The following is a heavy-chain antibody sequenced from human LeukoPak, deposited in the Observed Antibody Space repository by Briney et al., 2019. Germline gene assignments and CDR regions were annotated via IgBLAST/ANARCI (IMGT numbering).Heavy chain of an antibody. D-gene: IGHD3-3*01. CDR2: INAGNGNT. Sequence: ASVKVSCKASGYTFTSYAMHWVRQAPGQSLEWMGWINAGNGNTKYSQKFQGRVTITRDTSASTAYMELSSLRSEDTAVYYCARGRITIFGVVRPPFDYWGQGTLVTVSS. CDR3: ARGRITIFGVVRPPFDY. CDR1: GYTFTSYA. V-gene: IGHV1-3*01. J-gene: IGHJ4*02.